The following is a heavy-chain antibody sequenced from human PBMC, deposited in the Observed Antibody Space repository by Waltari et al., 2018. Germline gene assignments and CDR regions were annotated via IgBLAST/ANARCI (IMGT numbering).Heavy chain of an antibody. CDR1: GGSISSSSYY. J-gene: IGHJ4*02. V-gene: IGHV4-39*07. D-gene: IGHD3-22*01. Sequence: QLQLQESGPGLVKPSETLSLTCTVSGGSISSSSYYWGWIRQPPGKGLEWIGSIYYSGSTYYNPSLKSRVTISVDTSKNQFSLKLSSVTAADTAVYYCARDAPDSSGSYYFDYWGQGTLVTVSS. CDR3: ARDAPDSSGSYYFDY. CDR2: IYYSGST.